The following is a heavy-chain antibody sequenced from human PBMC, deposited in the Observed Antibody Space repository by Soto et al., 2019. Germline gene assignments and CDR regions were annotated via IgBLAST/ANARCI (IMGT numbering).Heavy chain of an antibody. CDR1: GFTFSTYS. CDR2: MSYNENNK. J-gene: IGHJ3*02. Sequence: PGGSLRLSCAASGFTFSTYSIHWVRQAPGKGLERVAAMSYNENNKYYADSVKGRFTISRDNSKSTVFLQMNSLRAEDTAVYYCARIDHEFRELLNVFDIWGKEKMVTV. CDR3: ARIDHEFRELLNVFDI. V-gene: IGHV3-30*04. D-gene: IGHD1-7*01.